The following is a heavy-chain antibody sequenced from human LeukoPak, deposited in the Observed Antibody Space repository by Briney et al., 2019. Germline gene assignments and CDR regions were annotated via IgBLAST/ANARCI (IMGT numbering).Heavy chain of an antibody. D-gene: IGHD1-26*01. V-gene: IGHV3-72*01. J-gene: IGHJ4*02. Sequence: GGSLRLSCAASEFTFSDHFLDWVRQAPGKGLEWVGRTRNKANSYITEYAASVKGRFTISRDDSKNSLYPQMSSLKTDDTAMYYCASIRGTFGYWGQGTLVTVSS. CDR1: EFTFSDHF. CDR2: TRNKANSYIT. CDR3: ASIRGTFGY.